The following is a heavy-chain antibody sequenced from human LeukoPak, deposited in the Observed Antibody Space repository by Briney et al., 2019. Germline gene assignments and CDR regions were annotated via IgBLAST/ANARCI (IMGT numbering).Heavy chain of an antibody. CDR1: GFTFSSYA. CDR3: AKDGDSYDSSGYYYYYYYGMDV. D-gene: IGHD3-22*01. Sequence: QTGGSLRLSCAASGFTFSSYAMSWVRQAPGKGLEWVSAISGSGGSTYYADSVKGRFTISRDNSKNTLYLQMNSLRAEDTAVYYCAKDGDSYDSSGYYYYYYYGMDVWGQGTTVTVSS. CDR2: ISGSGGST. J-gene: IGHJ6*02. V-gene: IGHV3-23*01.